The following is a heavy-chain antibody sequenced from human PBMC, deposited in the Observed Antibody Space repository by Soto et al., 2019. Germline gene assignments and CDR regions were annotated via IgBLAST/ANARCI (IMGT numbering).Heavy chain of an antibody. J-gene: IGHJ6*02. CDR2: IWYDGSNK. Sequence: QVQLVESGGGVVQPGRSLRLSCAASGFTFSSYGMHWVRQAPGKGLEWVAVIWYDGSNKYYADSVKGRFTISRDNSKNTVYLQMTSLRAEDTAVYYCARDKRELPPSGMDVWGQGTTVTVSS. CDR1: GFTFSSYG. D-gene: IGHD1-26*01. CDR3: ARDKRELPPSGMDV. V-gene: IGHV3-33*01.